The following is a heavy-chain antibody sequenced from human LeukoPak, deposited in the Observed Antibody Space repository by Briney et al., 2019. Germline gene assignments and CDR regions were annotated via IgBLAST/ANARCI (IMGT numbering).Heavy chain of an antibody. V-gene: IGHV3-23*01. Sequence: GGPLRLSCAGSGFTFNNYAMTWVRQAPGKGLEWVSVISGSGGSTSYADSVKGRFTVSRDNSKNTLYLQMNSLRVEDTAVYYCAKRLHSSNWYAAFDCWGQGTLVTVSS. CDR1: GFTFNNYA. J-gene: IGHJ4*02. D-gene: IGHD6-13*01. CDR2: ISGSGGST. CDR3: AKRLHSSNWYAAFDC.